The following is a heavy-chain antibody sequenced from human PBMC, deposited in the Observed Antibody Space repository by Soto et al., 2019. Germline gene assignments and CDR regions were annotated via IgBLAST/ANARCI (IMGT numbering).Heavy chain of an antibody. Sequence: GGSLRLSCAASGFTFSSYGMHWVRQAPGKGLEWVAVIWYDGSNKYYANSVKGRFTISRDNSKNTLYLQMNSLRAEDTAVYYCARSGYCSSTSCYRYDYYYYGMDVWGQGTTVTVSS. CDR3: ARSGYCSSTSCYRYDYYYYGMDV. CDR2: IWYDGSNK. CDR1: GFTFSSYG. J-gene: IGHJ6*02. V-gene: IGHV3-33*01. D-gene: IGHD2-2*02.